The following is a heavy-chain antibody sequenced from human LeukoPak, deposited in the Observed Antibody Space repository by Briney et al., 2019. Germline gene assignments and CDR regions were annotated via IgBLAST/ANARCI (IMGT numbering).Heavy chain of an antibody. V-gene: IGHV3-23*01. CDR1: GFTFTSYA. Sequence: AGGTLRLSCAASGFTFTSYALSWVRQAPGKGLEWVSAISGIGGNAYYADSVKGRFTSSRDNSKNTLYLQMNSLRAEDTAVYYCAKSISSGSGAYYRGTFDYWGMGTLVTVSS. J-gene: IGHJ4*02. CDR3: AKSISSGSGAYYRGTFDY. CDR2: ISGIGGNA. D-gene: IGHD3-22*01.